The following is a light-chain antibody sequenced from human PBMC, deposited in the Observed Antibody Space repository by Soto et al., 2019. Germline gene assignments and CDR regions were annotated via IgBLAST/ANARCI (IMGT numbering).Light chain of an antibody. CDR1: SSDVGRYDL. CDR2: AGT. V-gene: IGLV2-14*02. CDR3: TSYSSSSTFYV. Sequence: QSVLTQPASVSGSPGQSITISCTGTSSDVGRYDLVSWYQHHAGKAPKLMIYAGTKRPSGVSNRFSGSKSGNTASLTISGLQAEDEADYYCTSYSSSSTFYVFGTGTKVTVL. J-gene: IGLJ1*01.